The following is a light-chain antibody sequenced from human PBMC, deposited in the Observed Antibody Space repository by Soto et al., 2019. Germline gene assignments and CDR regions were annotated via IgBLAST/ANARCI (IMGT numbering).Light chain of an antibody. J-gene: IGKJ4*01. V-gene: IGKV3-20*01. CDR2: GAS. Sequence: EIVLTQSPDTLSLSPGERATLSCRASQSVSSSYLAWYQQKPGQAPRLLIYGASSRATGIPDRFSGSESGTDFTLTISRLEPEDFAVYYWQQYTSSQLTFGGGTKVEIK. CDR1: QSVSSSY. CDR3: QQYTSSQLT.